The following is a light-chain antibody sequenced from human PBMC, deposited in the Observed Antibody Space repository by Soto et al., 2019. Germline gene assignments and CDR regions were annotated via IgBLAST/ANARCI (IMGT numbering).Light chain of an antibody. J-gene: IGKJ4*01. CDR2: GAS. CDR1: QSVSSN. V-gene: IGKV3D-15*01. Sequence: EIVMTQSPATLSVSAGERVTLSCRASQSVSSNFAWYQQKPGHAPRLLIYGASTRGTGIPPRFSGSGSGTXXXXXXXXXXXXXXXXYYYQQXXXWPPLTFGGGTKVEIK. CDR3: QQXXXWPPLT.